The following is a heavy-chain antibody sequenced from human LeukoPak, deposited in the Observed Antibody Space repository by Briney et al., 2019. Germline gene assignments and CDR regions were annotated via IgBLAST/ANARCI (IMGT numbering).Heavy chain of an antibody. D-gene: IGHD3-10*01. CDR3: AREKGVITMVRGGDGAFDI. CDR1: GYTFTSYG. J-gene: IGHJ3*02. CDR2: IIPIFGTA. Sequence: ASVKVSCKASGYTFTSYGISWVRQAPGQGLEWMGGIIPIFGTANYAQKFQGRVTITADESTSTAYMELSSLRSEDTAVYYCAREKGVITMVRGGDGAFDIWGQGTMVTVSS. V-gene: IGHV1-69*13.